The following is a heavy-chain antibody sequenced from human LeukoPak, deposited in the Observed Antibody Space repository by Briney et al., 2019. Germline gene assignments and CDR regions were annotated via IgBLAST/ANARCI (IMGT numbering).Heavy chain of an antibody. Sequence: ASVKVSCKASGYTFTGYYVHWVRQAPGQGLEWLGWINPNSGGTNYAQKFQGRVTMTRDTSISTAYMELSRLRSDDTAVYYCARAREDSSRYYFDYWGQGTLVTVSS. CDR1: GYTFTGYY. CDR3: ARAREDSSRYYFDY. CDR2: INPNSGGT. D-gene: IGHD6-13*01. V-gene: IGHV1-2*02. J-gene: IGHJ4*02.